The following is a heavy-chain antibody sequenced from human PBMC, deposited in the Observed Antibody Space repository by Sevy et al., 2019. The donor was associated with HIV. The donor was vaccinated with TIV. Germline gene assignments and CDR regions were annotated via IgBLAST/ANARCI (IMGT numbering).Heavy chain of an antibody. CDR2: ISWNSGSI. Sequence: GGSLRLSCAASGFTFDDYAMHWVRQAPGKGLEWVSGISWNSGSIGYAHSVKGRFTISRDNAKNSLYLQMNSLRAEDTALYYCAKALVGATQSYYYYYGMDVWGQGTTVTVSS. CDR3: AKALVGATQSYYYYYGMDV. J-gene: IGHJ6*02. V-gene: IGHV3-9*01. CDR1: GFTFDDYA. D-gene: IGHD1-26*01.